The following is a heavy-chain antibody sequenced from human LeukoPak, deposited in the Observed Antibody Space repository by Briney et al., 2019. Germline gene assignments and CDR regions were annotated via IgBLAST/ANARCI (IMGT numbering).Heavy chain of an antibody. J-gene: IGHJ4*02. D-gene: IGHD4-17*01. CDR2: IYYSGST. Sequence: NPSQTLSLTCTVSGGSISSGDYYWSWIRQPPGKGLEWIGYIYYSGSTYYNPSLKSRVTISVDTSKNQFSLKLSSVTAADTAVYYCARDSAVTRNFDYWGQGTLVTVSS. CDR3: ARDSAVTRNFDY. V-gene: IGHV4-30-4*01. CDR1: GGSISSGDYY.